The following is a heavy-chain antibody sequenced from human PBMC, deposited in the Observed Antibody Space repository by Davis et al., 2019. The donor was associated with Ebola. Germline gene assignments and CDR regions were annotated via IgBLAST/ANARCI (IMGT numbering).Heavy chain of an antibody. J-gene: IGHJ6*02. D-gene: IGHD5-24*01. CDR1: GASITNNAFY. V-gene: IGHV4-31*03. CDR2: IYYSGTT. Sequence: PSETLSLTCTVSGASITNNAFYWSWIRQHPGEGLEWIGYIYYSGTTSYNPSLRSRVTLSVDTSKNQFSLKLISVTAADMAVYYCAIRKDGFNYGMDVWGQGTTVTVSS. CDR3: AIRKDGFNYGMDV.